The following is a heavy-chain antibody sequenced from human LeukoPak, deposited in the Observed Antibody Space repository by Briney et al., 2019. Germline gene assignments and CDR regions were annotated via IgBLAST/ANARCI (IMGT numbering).Heavy chain of an antibody. D-gene: IGHD2-15*01. J-gene: IGHJ4*02. CDR2: ISVSGNT. Sequence: GGSLRLSCATSGFSFSSYAMSWVRQGQGKGLEWVSAISVSGNTYHADSVKGRFTISRDSSKNTLYLQVDSLRAGDAAVYYCAKAPVTTCSGAYCYPFDYWSQGTLVTVSS. CDR1: GFSFSSYA. V-gene: IGHV3-23*01. CDR3: AKAPVTTCSGAYCYPFDY.